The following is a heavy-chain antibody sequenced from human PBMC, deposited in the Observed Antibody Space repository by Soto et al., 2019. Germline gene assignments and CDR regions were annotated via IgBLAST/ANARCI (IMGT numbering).Heavy chain of an antibody. CDR3: AREYCYGAESYRGMDV. Sequence: ASETLSLTCTVSGASISPYYWTWIRQPPGKGLEWIGYIFSSGNTNYNPSLKSRVTISVDTSKYQFSLKLSSVSAADTAVYYCAREYCYGAESYRGMDVWGHGTTVTVSS. V-gene: IGHV4-59*01. D-gene: IGHD3-10*01. CDR2: IFSSGNT. CDR1: GASISPYY. J-gene: IGHJ6*02.